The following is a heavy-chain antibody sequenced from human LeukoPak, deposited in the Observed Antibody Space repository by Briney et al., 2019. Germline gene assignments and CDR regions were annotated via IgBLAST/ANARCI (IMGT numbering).Heavy chain of an antibody. CDR2: ISGSGVDT. D-gene: IGHD3-3*01. Sequence: PGGSLRVSCSASGVSFGMYAMSWVRQAPGKGLEWVSAISGSGVDTYYADAVQGRFSISRDNSKNTMYLQMRSLRAEDTAVYFWAKDENDFTSGNPTYFGYWGQGVLVTVSS. CDR3: AKDENDFTSGNPTYFGY. V-gene: IGHV3-23*01. CDR1: GVSFGMYA. J-gene: IGHJ4*02.